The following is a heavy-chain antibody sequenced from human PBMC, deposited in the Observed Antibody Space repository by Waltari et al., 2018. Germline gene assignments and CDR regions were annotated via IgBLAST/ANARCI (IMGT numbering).Heavy chain of an antibody. CDR3: ARDGGFDF. Sequence: QVQLVQSGTEVKKPGASVRVSCKASGYIFIDHYMHWVRQAPGQGLEWMGWMNPNSCGTNYAQKFQGRVTMTRDTSTSTAYMELSSITSDDTAIYYCARDGGFDFWGQGSLVTVSS. CDR2: MNPNSCGT. V-gene: IGHV1-2*02. D-gene: IGHD2-15*01. CDR1: GYIFIDHY. J-gene: IGHJ4*02.